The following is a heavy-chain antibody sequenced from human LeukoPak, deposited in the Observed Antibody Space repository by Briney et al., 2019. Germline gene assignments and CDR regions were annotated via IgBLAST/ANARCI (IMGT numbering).Heavy chain of an antibody. V-gene: IGHV4-39*07. D-gene: IGHD6-13*01. CDR3: ARKPIVSSAWYYFDY. CDR2: IYYSGSA. Sequence: PSETLSLTCTVSGGSISSSSYYWGWIRQPPGKGLEWIGSIYYSGSAYYNPSLKSRVTMSVDTSRNYFSLKLSSLTAADTGVYYCARKPIVSSAWYYFDYWGQGTLVTVSS. CDR1: GGSISSSSYY. J-gene: IGHJ4*02.